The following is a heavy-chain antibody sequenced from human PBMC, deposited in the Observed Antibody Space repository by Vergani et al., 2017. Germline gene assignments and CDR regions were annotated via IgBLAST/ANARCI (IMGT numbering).Heavy chain of an antibody. D-gene: IGHD6-13*01. V-gene: IGHV4-61*02. J-gene: IGHJ5*02. Sequence: QVQLQESGPGLVKPSQTLSLTCTVSGGSISSGSYYWSLIRQPAGKGLEWIGRIYTSGSTNYNPSLKSRVTISVDTSKNQFSLKLSSVTAADTAVYYCAREAGSSWVNWFDPWGQGTLVTVSS. CDR1: GGSISSGSYY. CDR3: AREAGSSWVNWFDP. CDR2: IYTSGST.